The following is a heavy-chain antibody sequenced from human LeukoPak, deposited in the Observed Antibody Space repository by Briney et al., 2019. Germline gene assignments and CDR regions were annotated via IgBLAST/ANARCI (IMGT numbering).Heavy chain of an antibody. CDR2: IIPIFGTA. J-gene: IGHJ3*02. CDR1: GGTFSSYA. CDR3: ARDLKYSSGWNDAFDI. Sequence: SVKVSCKASGGTFSSYAISWVRQAPGQGLEWMGGIIPIFGTANYAQKFQGRVTITADKSTSAAYMELSSLRSEDTAVYYCARDLKYSSGWNDAFDIWGQGTMVTVSS. V-gene: IGHV1-69*06. D-gene: IGHD6-19*01.